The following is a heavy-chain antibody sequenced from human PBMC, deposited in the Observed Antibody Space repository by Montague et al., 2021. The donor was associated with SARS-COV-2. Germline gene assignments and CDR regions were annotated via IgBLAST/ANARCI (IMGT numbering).Heavy chain of an antibody. J-gene: IGHJ6*02. V-gene: IGHV4-39*07. D-gene: IGHD3-22*01. CDR2: IYYSGST. CDR1: GGSISSSSYY. Sequence: SETLSLTCTVSGGSISSSSYYWGWIRQPPGKGLEWIGSIYYSGSTYYDPSLKSRVTISVDTSKNQFSLKLSSVTVADTAVYYCARDTRITMIVVVQGYGMDVWGQGTTVTVSS. CDR3: ARDTRITMIVVVQGYGMDV.